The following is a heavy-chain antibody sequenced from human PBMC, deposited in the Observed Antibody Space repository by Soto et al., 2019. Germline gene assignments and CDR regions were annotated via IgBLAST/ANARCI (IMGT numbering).Heavy chain of an antibody. CDR2: IYYSGST. J-gene: IGHJ4*02. V-gene: IGHV4-30-4*01. CDR3: VRGRKWLQFWD. CDR1: GGSIRSGDYY. D-gene: IGHD5-12*01. Sequence: PSETLSLTCTVSGGSIRSGDYYWNWIRQPPGKGLEWIGYIYYSGSTYYNPSLKSRVTISVDTSKNQFSLKLSSVTAADTAVYYCVRGRKWLQFWDWGQGTLVTVSS.